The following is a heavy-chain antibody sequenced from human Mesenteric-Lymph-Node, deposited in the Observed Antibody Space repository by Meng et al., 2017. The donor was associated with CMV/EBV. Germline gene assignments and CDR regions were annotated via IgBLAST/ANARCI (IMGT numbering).Heavy chain of an antibody. Sequence: GESLKISCAASGFTFSSYSMNWVRRAPGKGLEWVSSISSSSSYIYYADSVKGRFTISRDNAKNSLYLHMNSLRAEDTAVYYCARGGMAMTLDYWGQGTLVTVSS. CDR3: ARGGMAMTLDY. V-gene: IGHV3-21*01. D-gene: IGHD2-21*02. CDR2: ISSSSSYI. J-gene: IGHJ4*02. CDR1: GFTFSSYS.